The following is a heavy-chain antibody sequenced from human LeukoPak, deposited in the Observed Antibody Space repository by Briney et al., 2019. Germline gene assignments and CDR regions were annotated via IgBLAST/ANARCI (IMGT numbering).Heavy chain of an antibody. CDR2: IYSGGST. J-gene: IGHJ4*02. Sequence: GGSLRLSCAASGFTVSSNYMSWVRQAPGKGLERVSVIYSGGSTYYADSVKGRFTISRDNSKNTLYLQMNSLRAEDTAVYYCARTRAWFGGTYFDYWGQGTLVTVSS. V-gene: IGHV3-66*02. D-gene: IGHD3-10*01. CDR3: ARTRAWFGGTYFDY. CDR1: GFTVSSNY.